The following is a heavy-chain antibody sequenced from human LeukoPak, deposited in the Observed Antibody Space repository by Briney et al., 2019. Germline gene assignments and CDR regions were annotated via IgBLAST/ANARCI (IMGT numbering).Heavy chain of an antibody. CDR1: GFTFSSYG. D-gene: IGHD1-7*01. V-gene: IGHV3-30*02. CDR3: AKGGYNWNYGYYYYMDV. Sequence: GGSLRLSCAASGFTFSSYGMHWGRQAPGKGLEWGAFIRYNGINKYYADSVKGRFTISRDNSKNILYLQMNSLRAEDTAVYYCAKGGYNWNYGYYYYMDVWGKGTTVTVSS. CDR2: IRYNGINK. J-gene: IGHJ6*03.